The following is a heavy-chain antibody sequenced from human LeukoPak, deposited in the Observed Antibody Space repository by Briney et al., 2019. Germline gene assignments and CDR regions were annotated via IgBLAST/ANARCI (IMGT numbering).Heavy chain of an antibody. CDR3: ARSPSGYSDY. CDR1: GGSISSYY. J-gene: IGHJ4*02. CDR2: IYYSGST. V-gene: IGHV4-59*01. Sequence: PSETLSLTCTVSGGSISSYYWSWIRQPPGKGLEWIGYIYYSGSTNYNPSLKSRVTISVDTSKNQFYLKLSSVTAADTAVYYCARSPSGYSDYWGQGTLVTVSS. D-gene: IGHD3-3*01.